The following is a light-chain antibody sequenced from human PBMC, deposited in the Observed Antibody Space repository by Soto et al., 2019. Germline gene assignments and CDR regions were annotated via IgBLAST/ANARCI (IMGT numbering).Light chain of an antibody. CDR2: GAS. V-gene: IGKV3-15*01. J-gene: IGKJ1*01. CDR1: QSVSSN. Sequence: EIVLTQSPGTLSLSPGERATLSCRASQSVSSNKLAWYQQKPGQAPRLLIYGASTRATGIPARFSGSGSGTEFTLTISSLQSEDFAVYYCQQRSNWPPWTFGQGTKVDIK. CDR3: QQRSNWPPWT.